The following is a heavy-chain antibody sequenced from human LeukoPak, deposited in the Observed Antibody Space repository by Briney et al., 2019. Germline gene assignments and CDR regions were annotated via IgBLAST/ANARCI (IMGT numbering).Heavy chain of an antibody. CDR2: IYYSGST. CDR1: GGSISSYY. D-gene: IGHD4-23*01. Sequence: PSETLSLTCTVSGGSISSYYWSWIRQPPGKGLEWIGYIYYSGSTNYNPSLKSRVTISVDTSKNQFSLKLSSVTAADTAVYYCARLGEHDYGGNGPVWDYWXXGTLVTVSS. V-gene: IGHV4-59*01. J-gene: IGHJ4*02. CDR3: ARLGEHDYGGNGPVWDY.